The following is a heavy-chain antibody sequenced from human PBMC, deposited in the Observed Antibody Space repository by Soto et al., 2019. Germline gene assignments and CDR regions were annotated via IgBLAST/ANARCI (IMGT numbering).Heavy chain of an antibody. Sequence: ASVKVSCKASGYTFTSYGISWVRQAPGQGLEWMGWISAYNGSTNYAQKLQGRVTMTTDTSTSTAYMELRSLRSDDTAVYYCASAVGYCSGGSCPRSYNWFDPWGQGTRGTVSP. CDR2: ISAYNGST. CDR3: ASAVGYCSGGSCPRSYNWFDP. CDR1: GYTFTSYG. D-gene: IGHD2-15*01. V-gene: IGHV1-18*01. J-gene: IGHJ5*02.